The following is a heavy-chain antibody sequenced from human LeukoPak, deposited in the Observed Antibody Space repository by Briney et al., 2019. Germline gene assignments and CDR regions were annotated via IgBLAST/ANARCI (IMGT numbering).Heavy chain of an antibody. CDR3: AKDRVGATGFDY. CDR1: GFTFSSYA. V-gene: IGHV3-23*01. Sequence: PGGSLRLSCAASGFTFSSYAMNWVRQAPGKGLEWVSAISGSGGSTYYADSVKGRFTISRDNSKNTLYLQMNSLRAEDTAVYYCAKDRVGATGFDYWGQGTLVTVSS. D-gene: IGHD1-26*01. J-gene: IGHJ4*02. CDR2: ISGSGGST.